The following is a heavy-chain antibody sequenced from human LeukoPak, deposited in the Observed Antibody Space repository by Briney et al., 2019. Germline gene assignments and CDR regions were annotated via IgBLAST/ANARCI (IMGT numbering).Heavy chain of an antibody. CDR3: ATAYCSGGSCYYYMDV. CDR2: FDPEDGET. D-gene: IGHD2-15*01. V-gene: IGHV1-24*01. J-gene: IGHJ6*03. Sequence: ASVKVSCKVSGYTLTELSMHWVRQAPGKGLEWMGGFDPEDGETIYAQKFQGRVTMTEDTSTDTAYMELSSLRSEDTAAYYCATAYCSGGSCYYYMDVWGKGTTVTVSS. CDR1: GYTLTELS.